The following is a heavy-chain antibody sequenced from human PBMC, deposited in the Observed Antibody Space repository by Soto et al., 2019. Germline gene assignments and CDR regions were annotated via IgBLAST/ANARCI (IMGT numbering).Heavy chain of an antibody. D-gene: IGHD2-15*01. J-gene: IGHJ6*02. CDR3: APLTVSLSGPYGIHV. CDR1: GYSVSSSDYY. Sequence: SETLSLTCSVSGYSVSSSDYYWAWIRQPPGKGLEWIGSMLYSGLTYYNPSLKSRVTLSVDTSKNQFSVRLNSVTASDTAVYYCAPLTVSLSGPYGIHVWGQGTTVTV. CDR2: MLYSGLT. V-gene: IGHV4-39*01.